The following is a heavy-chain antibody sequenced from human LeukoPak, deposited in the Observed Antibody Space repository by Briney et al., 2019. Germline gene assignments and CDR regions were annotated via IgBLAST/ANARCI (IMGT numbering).Heavy chain of an antibody. Sequence: ASVKVSCKASGYTFTSYAMNWVRQAPGQGLEWMGWTNTNTGNPTYAQGSTGRFDFSLDTSVSTAYLQIGSLEAEDTAVYYCARAVMGATYFDYWGQGTLVTVSS. CDR1: GYTFTSYA. J-gene: IGHJ4*02. V-gene: IGHV7-4-1*01. CDR3: ARAVMGATYFDY. CDR2: TNTNTGNP. D-gene: IGHD1-26*01.